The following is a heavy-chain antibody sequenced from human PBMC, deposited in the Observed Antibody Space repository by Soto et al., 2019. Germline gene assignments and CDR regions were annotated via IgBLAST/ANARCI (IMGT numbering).Heavy chain of an antibody. D-gene: IGHD3-16*02. J-gene: IGHJ4*02. V-gene: IGHV3-33*01. Sequence: GGSLRLSCAASGFTFSSYGMHWVRQAPGKGLEWVAVIWYDGSNKYYADSVKGRFTISRDNSKNTLYLQMNSLRAEDTAVYYCARAGLDWGSYRTLYYFDYWGQGTLVTVSS. CDR2: IWYDGSNK. CDR3: ARAGLDWGSYRTLYYFDY. CDR1: GFTFSSYG.